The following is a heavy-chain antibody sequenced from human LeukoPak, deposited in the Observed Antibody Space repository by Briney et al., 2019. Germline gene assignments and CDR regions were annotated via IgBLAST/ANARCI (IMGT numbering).Heavy chain of an antibody. J-gene: IGHJ4*02. V-gene: IGHV4-59*08. CDR3: AKYGNSGWVIDN. Sequence: SETLPLNCTVSGGSIGTNYWTWIRQPPGKGLEYIGYIYYTGGTNYNPSLKSRVTISVDTSKNQFSLKLSSVTAADTAVYFCAKYGNSGWVIDNWGQGTLVTVSS. CDR2: IYYTGGT. CDR1: GGSIGTNY. D-gene: IGHD6-19*01.